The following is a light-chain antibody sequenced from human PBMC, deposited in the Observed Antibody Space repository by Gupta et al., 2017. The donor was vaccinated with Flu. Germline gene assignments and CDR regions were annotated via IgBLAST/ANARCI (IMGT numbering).Light chain of an antibody. V-gene: IGLV1-40*01. CDR2: GNN. CDR3: QSYDSRRSSWV. CDR1: SSNIGAGYD. Sequence: QSVLPQPPSVSWAPGLRVPIFCTGSSSNIGAGYDVHWYQQLPGTAPKLLIYGNNNRPSGVPDRFSGSKSGTSAALAITGLQPEDEADYYCQSYDSRRSSWVFGGGTRMAVL. J-gene: IGLJ3*02.